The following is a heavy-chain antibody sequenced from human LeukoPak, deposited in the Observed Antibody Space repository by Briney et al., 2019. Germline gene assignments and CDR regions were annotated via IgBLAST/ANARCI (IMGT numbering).Heavy chain of an antibody. D-gene: IGHD3-10*01. J-gene: IGHJ4*02. CDR3: ARHVGNSGSGSYLTYFDY. CDR1: GGSISGYY. V-gene: IGHV4-4*07. Sequence: SETLSLTCTVSGGSISGYYWSWIRQPAGKGLEWIGRIYSSGSINKNPSLKSRITMSVDTSKNQFSLKLSSVTAADTAVYYCARHVGNSGSGSYLTYFDYWGQGTLVTVSS. CDR2: IYSSGSI.